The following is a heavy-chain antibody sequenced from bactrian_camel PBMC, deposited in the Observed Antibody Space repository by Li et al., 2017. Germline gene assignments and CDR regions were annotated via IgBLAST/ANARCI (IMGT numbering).Heavy chain of an antibody. J-gene: IGHJ4*01. CDR3: VTQSKYGGNFFGY. V-gene: IGHV3S53*01. D-gene: IGHD6*01. Sequence: QLVESGGGSVQAGGSLRLSCAASGFTYDTNCMGWFRQAPGKEREGVATINGAGITSYSDSVKGRFTISRDNAKNTVYLQMNSLNVEDTAVYYCVTQSKYGGNFFGYWGQGTQVTVS. CDR1: GFTYDTNC. CDR2: INGAGIT.